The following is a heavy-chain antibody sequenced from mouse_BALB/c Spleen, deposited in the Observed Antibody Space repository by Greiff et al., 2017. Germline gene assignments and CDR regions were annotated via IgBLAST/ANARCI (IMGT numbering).Heavy chain of an antibody. V-gene: IGHV1-69*02. Sequence: VKPGASVKLSCKASGYTFTSYWMHWVKQRPGQGLEWIGEIDPSDSYTNYNQKFKGKATLTVDKSSSTAYMQLSSLTSEDSAVYYCARLRYGSSDYWGQGTTLTVSS. J-gene: IGHJ2*01. CDR2: IDPSDSYT. CDR1: GYTFTSYW. CDR3: ARLRYGSSDY. D-gene: IGHD1-1*01.